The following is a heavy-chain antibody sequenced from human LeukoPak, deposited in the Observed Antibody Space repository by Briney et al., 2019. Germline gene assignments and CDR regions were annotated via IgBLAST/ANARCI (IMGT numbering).Heavy chain of an antibody. D-gene: IGHD3-22*01. CDR1: GFSFSSDW. V-gene: IGHV3-74*01. Sequence: GGSLRLSCVASGFSFSSDWMHWVRQAPGKGLVWVSRINTDGSSTNYVDPVKGRFTISRDNAKNTLYLQMSSLRAEDTAVYYCARDRRGGYYSKTLDYWGQGTLVTVSS. J-gene: IGHJ4*02. CDR3: ARDRRGGYYSKTLDY. CDR2: INTDGSST.